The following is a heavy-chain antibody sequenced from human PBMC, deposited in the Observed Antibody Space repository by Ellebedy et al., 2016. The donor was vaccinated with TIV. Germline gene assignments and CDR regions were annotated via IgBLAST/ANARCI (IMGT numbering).Heavy chain of an antibody. J-gene: IGHJ6*02. V-gene: IGHV3-7*03. CDR3: ARGHCSGSSCLYYYYGMDV. CDR1: GFTFSRYW. CDR2: IRQDGSDK. Sequence: GGSLRLSCAASGFTFSRYWMNWVRQAPGKGLEWVANIRQDGSDKDYVDSVKGRFTVSRANANNSLYLQMKSLRAEDTAVYYCARGHCSGSSCLYYYYGMDVWGQGTTVTVSS. D-gene: IGHD2-15*01.